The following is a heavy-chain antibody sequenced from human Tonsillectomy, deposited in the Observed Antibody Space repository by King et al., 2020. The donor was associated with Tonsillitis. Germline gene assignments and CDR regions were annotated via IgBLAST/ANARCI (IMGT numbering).Heavy chain of an antibody. J-gene: IGHJ3*02. CDR2: IYSGGSST. CDR1: GFTFSSDA. D-gene: IGHD6-19*01. V-gene: IGHV3-23*03. Sequence: VQLVESGGGLVQPGGSLRLSCAASGFTFSSDAMSWVRQAPGKGLEWVSVIYSGGSSTHYADSVKGRFTISRDNSKNTLYLQMNSLRAEATAVYYCAKALAAGIAVAVDAFDIWGQGTMVTVSS. CDR3: AKALAAGIAVAVDAFDI.